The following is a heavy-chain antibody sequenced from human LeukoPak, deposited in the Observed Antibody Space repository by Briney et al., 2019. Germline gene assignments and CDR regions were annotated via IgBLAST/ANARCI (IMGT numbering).Heavy chain of an antibody. CDR1: GGSFSGYY. CDR3: ARQAHRRGVQGFDY. CDR2: INHSGST. Sequence: PSETLSLTCAVYGGSFSGYYWSWIRQPPGKGLEWIGEINHSGSTNYNPSLKSRVTISVDTPKNQFSLKLSSVTAADTAVYYCARQAHRRGVQGFDYWGQGTLVTVSS. J-gene: IGHJ4*02. V-gene: IGHV4-34*01. D-gene: IGHD3-10*01.